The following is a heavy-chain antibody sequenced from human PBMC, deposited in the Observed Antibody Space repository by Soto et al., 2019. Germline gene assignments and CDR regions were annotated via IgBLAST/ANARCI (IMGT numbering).Heavy chain of an antibody. CDR1: GGTFSSYA. CDR2: IIPIFGTA. CDR3: ARDEGHIVVVPAAIEAWFDP. Sequence: GSSVKVSCKASGGTFSSYAISWVRQAPGQGLEWMGGIIPIFGTANYAQKFQGRVTITADESTSTAYMELSSLRSEDTAVYYCARDEGHIVVVPAAIEAWFDPWGQGTLVTVPQ. V-gene: IGHV1-69*13. D-gene: IGHD2-2*02. J-gene: IGHJ5*02.